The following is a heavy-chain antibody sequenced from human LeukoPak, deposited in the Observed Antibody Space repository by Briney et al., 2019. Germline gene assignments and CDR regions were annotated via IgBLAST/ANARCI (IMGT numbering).Heavy chain of an antibody. V-gene: IGHV4-61*02. CDR2: IYTSGST. Sequence: SQTLSLTCTVSGGSISSGSYYWSWIRQPAGKGLEWIGRIYTSGSTNYNPSLKSRVTMSVDTSKNQFSLKLSSVTAADTVVYYCARVGYSSSHYFDYWGQGTLVTVSS. CDR3: ARVGYSSSHYFDY. D-gene: IGHD6-6*01. J-gene: IGHJ4*02. CDR1: GGSISSGSYY.